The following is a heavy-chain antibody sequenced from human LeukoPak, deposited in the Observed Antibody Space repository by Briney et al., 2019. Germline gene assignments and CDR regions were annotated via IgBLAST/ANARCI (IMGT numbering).Heavy chain of an antibody. J-gene: IGHJ4*02. CDR2: INPSGGST. Sequence: ASVKVSCKASGYTFTSYYMHWVRQAPGQGLEWMGIINPSGGSTSYTQKFQGRVTMTRDTSTSTVYMELSSLRSEDTAVYYCARATDYYDSSGLGDCWGQGTLVTVSS. CDR3: ARATDYYDSSGLGDC. CDR1: GYTFTSYY. V-gene: IGHV1-46*01. D-gene: IGHD3-22*01.